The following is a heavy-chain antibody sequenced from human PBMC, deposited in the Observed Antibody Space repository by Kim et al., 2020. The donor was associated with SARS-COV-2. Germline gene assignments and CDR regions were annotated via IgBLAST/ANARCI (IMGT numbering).Heavy chain of an antibody. D-gene: IGHD2-8*01. Sequence: GESLKISCKGSGYSFTSYWISWVRQMPGKGLEWMGRIDPSDSYTNYSPSFQGHVTISADKSISTAYLQWSSLKASDTAMYYCARLSAQVNGDYYYGMDVWGQGTTVTVSS. CDR3: ARLSAQVNGDYYYGMDV. CDR1: GYSFTSYW. CDR2: IDPSDSYT. J-gene: IGHJ6*01. V-gene: IGHV5-10-1*01.